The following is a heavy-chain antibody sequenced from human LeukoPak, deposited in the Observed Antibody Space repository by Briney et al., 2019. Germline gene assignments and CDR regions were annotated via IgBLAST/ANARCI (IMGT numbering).Heavy chain of an antibody. V-gene: IGHV3-53*05. CDR3: ARGSGSKFPY. Sequence: GGSLRLSCAASGFTVSSNYMSWVRQAPGKGLEWVSVIYSGGSTYYADSVKGRFTISRDNSRNTSYLQMNSLRSEDTAVYYCARGSGSKFPYWGQGTLVTVSS. CDR2: IYSGGST. D-gene: IGHD3-3*01. CDR1: GFTVSSNY. J-gene: IGHJ4*02.